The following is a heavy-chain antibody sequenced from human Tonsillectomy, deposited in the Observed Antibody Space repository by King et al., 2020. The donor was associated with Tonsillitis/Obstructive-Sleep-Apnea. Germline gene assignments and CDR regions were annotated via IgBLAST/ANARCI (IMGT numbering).Heavy chain of an antibody. J-gene: IGHJ4*02. CDR2: VIPVLGLA. CDR3: ARAHRVDGYIHYFDY. Sequence: QLVQSGAEVKKPGSSVKVSCKASGGTFSSYAISWVRQAPRQGLEWMGGVIPVLGLANYAQRFQGRVTITADKSTSTAFMELSSLRSEDTAVYYCARAHRVDGYIHYFDYWGQGTLVTVSS. D-gene: IGHD5-24*01. CDR1: GGTFSSYA. V-gene: IGHV1-69*10.